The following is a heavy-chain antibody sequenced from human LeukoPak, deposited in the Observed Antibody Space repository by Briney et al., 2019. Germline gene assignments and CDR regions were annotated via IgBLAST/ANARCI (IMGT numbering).Heavy chain of an antibody. D-gene: IGHD3-3*01. CDR3: ARGSYDFWSGYLGGNWFDP. Sequence: SETLSLTCTVSGGSISSSSYYWGWIRQPPGKGLEWIGSIYYSGSTYYNPSLKSRVTISVDTSKNQFSLKLSSVTAADTAVYYCARGSYDFWSGYLGGNWFDPWGQGTLDTVSS. CDR1: GGSISSSSYY. J-gene: IGHJ5*02. CDR2: IYYSGST. V-gene: IGHV4-39*07.